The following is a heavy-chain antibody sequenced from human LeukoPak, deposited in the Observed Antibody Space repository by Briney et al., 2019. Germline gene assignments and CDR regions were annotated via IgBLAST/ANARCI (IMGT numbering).Heavy chain of an antibody. V-gene: IGHV3-64*01. J-gene: IGHJ3*02. CDR1: GFIFSTYD. CDR2: ISRNGNTT. D-gene: IGHD1-1*01. CDR3: ARRTFLNAFDI. Sequence: GGSLRLSCEASGFIFSTYDMHWVRQAPGKGLEHVSGISRNGNTTSYANSVKGRFTISRDNSKNTLYLQMGSLRAEDMAVYYCARRTFLNAFDIWGQGAMVTVSS.